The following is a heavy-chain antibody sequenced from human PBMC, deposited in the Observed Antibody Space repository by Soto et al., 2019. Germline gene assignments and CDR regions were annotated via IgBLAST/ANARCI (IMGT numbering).Heavy chain of an antibody. CDR1: GVSISNTSYY. V-gene: IGHV4-39*01. CDR3: ARHGSY. J-gene: IGHJ4*02. Sequence: SETLSLTCTVSGVSISNTSYYWGWIRQPPGKGLEWIATIYFSGSTFYNPSLKSRVTISVDTSKNQFSLELHSVTAADTAMYYCARHGSYWGQGTLVTVPQ. CDR2: IYFSGST.